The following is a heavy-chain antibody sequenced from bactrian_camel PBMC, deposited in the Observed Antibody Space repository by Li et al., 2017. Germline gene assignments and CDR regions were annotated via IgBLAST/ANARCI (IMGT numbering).Heavy chain of an antibody. D-gene: IGHD3*01. CDR1: GDTRRARC. V-gene: IGHV3S1*01. CDR2: VCTGGNGP. Sequence: HVQLVESGGGSAQAGGSLMLTCAVSGDTRRARCMGWFRRNPLNGRERVAAVCTGGNGPYYADSIKDRFTVSRDNAKNTLALEMKNLKPEDSAMYYCAVRGGSWACLDYYNEMEYWGKGTQVTVS. J-gene: IGHJ7*01.